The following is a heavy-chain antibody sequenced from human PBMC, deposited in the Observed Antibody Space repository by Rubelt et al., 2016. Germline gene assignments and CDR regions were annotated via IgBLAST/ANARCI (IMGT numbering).Heavy chain of an antibody. CDR3: ARDGASAIGFEPHNWFDP. V-gene: IGHV4-31*03. D-gene: IGHD4/OR15-4a*01. CDR2: VYYTGST. J-gene: IGHJ5*02. CDR1: GGSISSGGHY. Sequence: QVQLQESGPGLVKPSQTLSLTCTVSGGSISSGGHYWSWIRHHPGEGLEWIGYVYYTGSTHNNPSLRGRITISVDTSKNQFSLKLSSVTAADTAVYYCARDGASAIGFEPHNWFDPWGQGTLVTVSS.